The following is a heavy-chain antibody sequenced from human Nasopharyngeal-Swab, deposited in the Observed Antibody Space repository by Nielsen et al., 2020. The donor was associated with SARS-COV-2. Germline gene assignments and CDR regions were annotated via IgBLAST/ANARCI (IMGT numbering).Heavy chain of an antibody. CDR1: GFTFSSFG. D-gene: IGHD2/OR15-2a*01. Sequence: GESLKISCAASGFTFSSFGMHWVRQAPGKGLEWVAFIAHDASNEYYGDSVKGRFSISRDNARDTLSLQMNSLRAEDTALYYCARDLSGRDDYWGQGTLVTVSS. CDR2: IAHDASNE. J-gene: IGHJ4*02. V-gene: IGHV3-30*03. CDR3: ARDLSGRDDY.